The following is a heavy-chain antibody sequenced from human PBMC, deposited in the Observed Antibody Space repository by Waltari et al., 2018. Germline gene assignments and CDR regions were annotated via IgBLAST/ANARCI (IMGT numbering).Heavy chain of an antibody. CDR2: IEQDGRVR. V-gene: IGHV3-7*01. D-gene: IGHD1-26*01. CDR1: GFTFRVFW. CDR3: VRDLGIVGATNRFDP. J-gene: IGHJ5*02. Sequence: EVQLVESGGGLVQPGGSLRLSCAASGFTFRVFWMSWVRRAPGKGLEWVANIEQDGRVRYYVDSVRGRFTISRDNTRNSLYLQMSSLRVEDTALYYCVRDLGIVGATNRFDPWGQGTLVTVSS.